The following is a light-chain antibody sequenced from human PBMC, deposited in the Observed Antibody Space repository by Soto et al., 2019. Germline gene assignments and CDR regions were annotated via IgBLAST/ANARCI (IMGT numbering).Light chain of an antibody. J-gene: IGLJ1*01. CDR2: EVS. V-gene: IGLV2-14*01. CDR3: SSYTSSSTPYV. Sequence: QSVLTQPASVSGSPGQSITISCTGTSSDVGGYNYVSWHQQHPGKAPKLMIYEVSNRPSGVSNRFSGSKSGNTASLTISGLQAEDEADYYCSSYTSSSTPYVFGTGTTVTVL. CDR1: SSDVGGYNY.